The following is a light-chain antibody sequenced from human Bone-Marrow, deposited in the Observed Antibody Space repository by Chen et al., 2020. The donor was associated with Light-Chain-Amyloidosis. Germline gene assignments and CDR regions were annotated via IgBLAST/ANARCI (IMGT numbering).Light chain of an antibody. CDR2: DVI. CDR3: SSSATSNTWV. V-gene: IGLV2-14*03. CDR1: SSDV. Sequence: QSALPQPASVSGSPGQSITVSCTGASSDVSWYQQHPGKAPKLVIYDVINRPSGVSSRFSGSKSGNTVSLTISGLQAEDEAYYFCSSSATSNTWVFGGGTKLTVL. J-gene: IGLJ3*02.